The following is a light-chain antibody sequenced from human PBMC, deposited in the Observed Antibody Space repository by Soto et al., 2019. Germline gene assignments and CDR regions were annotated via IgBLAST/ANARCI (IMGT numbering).Light chain of an antibody. Sequence: QSALTQPASVSGSPGQSITISCTGTSSDVSGYNYVPWYQHHPGKAPKLMIFDVSNRPSGVSNRFSGSKSGNTASLTISGVQAEDEADYYCSSYTSSSTLGVFGTGTKVTVL. CDR3: SSYTSSSTLGV. J-gene: IGLJ1*01. CDR1: SSDVSGYNY. CDR2: DVS. V-gene: IGLV2-14*03.